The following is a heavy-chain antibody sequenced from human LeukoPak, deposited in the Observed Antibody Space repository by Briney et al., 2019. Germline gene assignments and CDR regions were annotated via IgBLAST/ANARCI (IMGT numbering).Heavy chain of an antibody. V-gene: IGHV3-23*01. Sequence: PGGSLRLSCAASGFTFSSYAMSWVRQAPGKGLEWVSAISGSGGSTYYADSVKGRFTISRDNSKNTLYLQMNSLRAEDTAVYYCAKAGVFGFGEHAFDYWGQGTLVTVSS. CDR2: ISGSGGST. J-gene: IGHJ4*02. CDR1: GFTFSSYA. CDR3: AKAGVFGFGEHAFDY. D-gene: IGHD3-10*01.